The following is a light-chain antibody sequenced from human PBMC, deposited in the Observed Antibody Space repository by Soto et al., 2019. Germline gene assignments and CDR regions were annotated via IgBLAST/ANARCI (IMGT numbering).Light chain of an antibody. J-gene: IGKJ2*01. CDR1: QSVSSN. CDR3: QQYNNWPYT. V-gene: IGKV3-15*01. Sequence: EIVMTQSPATLSVSPGERATLSCRASQSVSSNLAWYQQKPGQAPRLLIYGASTRATGIPARFSGSGSGTEFTLTISSLQSEEFAVYYCQQYNNWPYTFGQGTKLEIK. CDR2: GAS.